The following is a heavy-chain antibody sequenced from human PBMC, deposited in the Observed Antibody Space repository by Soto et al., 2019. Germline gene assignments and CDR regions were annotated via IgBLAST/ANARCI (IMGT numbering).Heavy chain of an antibody. D-gene: IGHD3-3*01. J-gene: IGHJ5*02. CDR3: ARGLIRFTGRFDP. Sequence: ASVKVFCKASGYTFTSYDINWVRQATGQGLEWMGWMNPNSGNTGYAQKFQGRVTMTRNTSISTAYMELSSLRSEDTAVYYCARGLIRFTGRFDPWGQGTLVTVS. V-gene: IGHV1-8*01. CDR1: GYTFTSYD. CDR2: MNPNSGNT.